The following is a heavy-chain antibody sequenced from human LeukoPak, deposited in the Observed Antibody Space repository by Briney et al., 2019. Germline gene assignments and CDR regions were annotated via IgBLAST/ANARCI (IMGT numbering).Heavy chain of an antibody. Sequence: GGYLRLYCAAAGFTCSSYAMSWDPHAPGQGREGVSAISGGGGSTYYADSVKGRFTISRDNSKNALYLQMNSLRAEDTAVYYCAKFRSSGWSTKFDPWGQGTLVTVSA. CDR2: ISGGGGST. J-gene: IGHJ5*02. D-gene: IGHD6-19*01. CDR1: GFTCSSYA. CDR3: AKFRSSGWSTKFDP. V-gene: IGHV3-23*01.